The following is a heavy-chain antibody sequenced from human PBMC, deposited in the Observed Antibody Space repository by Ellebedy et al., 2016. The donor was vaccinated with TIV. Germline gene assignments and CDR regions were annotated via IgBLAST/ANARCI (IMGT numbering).Heavy chain of an antibody. J-gene: IGHJ4*02. CDR1: GFTFAGFD. V-gene: IGHV3-23*01. Sequence: PGGSLRLSCAASGFTFAGFDLSWVRQAPGKGLQWVSSISPRGGTTYSADSVKGRFTISRDNSKRTVDLQMNSLRAEDTAVYFCAKDRTPGDGYWVFDNWGQGTLVSVSS. CDR2: ISPRGGTT. CDR3: AKDRTPGDGYWVFDN. D-gene: IGHD5-18*01.